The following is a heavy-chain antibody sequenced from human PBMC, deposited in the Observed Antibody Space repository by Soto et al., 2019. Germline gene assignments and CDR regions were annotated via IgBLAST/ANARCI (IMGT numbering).Heavy chain of an antibody. D-gene: IGHD6-19*01. CDR1: GYTFISYA. V-gene: IGHV1-3*04. CDR2: INTDNGNT. J-gene: IGHJ4*02. CDR3: ARDGATVAGTVSPLDY. Sequence: GASVKVSCKASGYTFISYAMHWVRQAPGQRLEWMGWINTDNGNTKYSQKFQGRVTITRDTSASTAYMELSSLRSEDTAVYYCARDGATVAGTVSPLDYWGQGTLVTVSS.